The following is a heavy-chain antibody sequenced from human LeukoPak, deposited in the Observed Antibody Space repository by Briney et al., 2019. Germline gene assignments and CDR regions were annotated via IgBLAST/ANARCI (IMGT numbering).Heavy chain of an antibody. CDR1: GLTFSDYA. Sequence: PGGSLRLSCAASGLTFSDYAMSWFRQAPGKGLEWVSGITSGFTPHYADSVKGRFTISRDSSKNTFHLQLNSLRAEDTAVYYCAKDYSDSRVADVFFEYWGQGTLVTVSS. J-gene: IGHJ4*02. CDR2: ITSGFTP. D-gene: IGHD2-15*01. V-gene: IGHV3-23*01. CDR3: AKDYSDSRVADVFFEY.